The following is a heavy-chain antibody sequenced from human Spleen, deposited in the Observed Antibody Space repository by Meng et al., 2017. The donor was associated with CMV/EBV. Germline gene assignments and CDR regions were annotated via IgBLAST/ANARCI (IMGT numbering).Heavy chain of an antibody. D-gene: IGHD6-13*01. CDR3: AREEGGSSCYPN. CDR1: GGTFSSYA. CDR2: IIPIFGTA. J-gene: IGHJ4*02. V-gene: IGHV1-69*05. Sequence: SVKDSCKASGGTFSSYAISCVRQAPGQGLEWMGGIIPIFGTANYAQKFQGRVTITTDETTSTAYMELISLRSEDTAVYYCAREEGGSSCYPNWGQGTLVTVSS.